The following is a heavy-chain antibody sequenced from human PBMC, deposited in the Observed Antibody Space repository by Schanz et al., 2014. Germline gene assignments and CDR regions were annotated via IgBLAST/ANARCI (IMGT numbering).Heavy chain of an antibody. CDR2: INHGGGT. V-gene: IGHV4-34*10. D-gene: IGHD3-10*01. CDR1: GGSSSDCY. J-gene: IGHJ4*02. CDR3: ELITLDRGVRNDY. Sequence: QVQLQESGPGLVKPSETLSLTCTVSGGSSSDCYWSWIRQPPGKGLEWIGEINHGGGTNYNPSLKSRDTMSVDTSKNQFSLILTSVTAADTAVYYCELITLDRGVRNDYWGQGTLVSVSS.